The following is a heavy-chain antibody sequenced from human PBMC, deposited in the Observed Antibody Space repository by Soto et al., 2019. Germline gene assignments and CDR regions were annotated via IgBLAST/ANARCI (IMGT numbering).Heavy chain of an antibody. D-gene: IGHD5-18*01. CDR1: GGSISSGSYY. CDR3: ARGGGLTATFDY. J-gene: IGHJ4*02. Sequence: QVQLQESGPGLVKPSETLSLTCTVSGGSISSGSYYWSWIRQPPGKGLEWIGYVYDSGNTNYNPSRKSPVTMSVDTAQDPFSLKLSSVTAADTAVYYCARGGGLTATFDYWGQGTLVTFSS. CDR2: VYDSGNT. V-gene: IGHV4-61*01.